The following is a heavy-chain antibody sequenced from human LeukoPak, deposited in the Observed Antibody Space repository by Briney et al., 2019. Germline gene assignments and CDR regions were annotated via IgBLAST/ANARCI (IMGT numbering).Heavy chain of an antibody. V-gene: IGHV1-2*02. D-gene: IGHD6-13*01. Sequence: ASVKVSCKASGYTFTGYYMHWVRQAPGQGLEWVGWINPNSGGTNYAQKFQGRVTMTRDTSISTAYMELSRLRSDDTAVYYCARGEASIAEPPGYWGQGTLVTVSS. CDR3: ARGEASIAEPPGY. J-gene: IGHJ4*02. CDR1: GYTFTGYY. CDR2: INPNSGGT.